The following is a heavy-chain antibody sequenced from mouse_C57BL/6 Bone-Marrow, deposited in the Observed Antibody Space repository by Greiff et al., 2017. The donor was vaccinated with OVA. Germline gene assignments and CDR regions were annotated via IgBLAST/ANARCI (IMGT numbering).Heavy chain of an antibody. J-gene: IGHJ4*01. CDR2: IHPNSGST. CDR3: ARGGGSSYPYAMDY. D-gene: IGHD1-1*01. V-gene: IGHV1-64*01. Sequence: QVQLQQPGAELVKPGASVKLSCKASGYTFTSYWMHWVKQRPGQGLEWIGMIHPNSGSTNYNEKFKSKATLTVDKSSSTAYMQLSSLTSEDSAVXYCARGGGSSYPYAMDYWGQGTSVTVSS. CDR1: GYTFTSYW.